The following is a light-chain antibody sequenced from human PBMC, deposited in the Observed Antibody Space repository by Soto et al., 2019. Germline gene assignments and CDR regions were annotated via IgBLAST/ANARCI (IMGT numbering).Light chain of an antibody. Sequence: DIQMTQSPSTLSASVGDRVTITYRASQSISSWLAWYKQKPGKAPMLLIYDASSLESGVSSSFSGSGSGTEFTLSISSLQPDDFATYYCQQYNSYWPFGQGTKVDIK. CDR3: QQYNSYWP. CDR2: DAS. J-gene: IGKJ1*01. V-gene: IGKV1-5*01. CDR1: QSISSW.